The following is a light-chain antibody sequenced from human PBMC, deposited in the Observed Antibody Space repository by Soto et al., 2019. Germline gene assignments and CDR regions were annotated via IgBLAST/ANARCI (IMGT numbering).Light chain of an antibody. V-gene: IGKV3-11*01. J-gene: IGKJ1*01. CDR3: QQRSSWMWA. Sequence: EIVVTQSPATLSLSPGDRATLSCRASRSVSIYLAWYQQKPGQAPRLLIYDTSHRAAGIPARFSGSGSGTDFTLTISSLEPEDFAIYYCQQRSSWMWAFGQGTRVE. CDR1: RSVSIY. CDR2: DTS.